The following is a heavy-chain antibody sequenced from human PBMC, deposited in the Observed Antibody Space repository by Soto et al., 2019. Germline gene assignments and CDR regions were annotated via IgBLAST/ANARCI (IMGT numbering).Heavy chain of an antibody. CDR2: ISWNSGNI. CDR3: VRSKGGYSYGTPFDY. Sequence: GGSLRLSCAASGFTFDDYAMYWVRQVLGKGLEWVSSISWNSGNIGYADSVKGRFTTSRDNAENSLYLQMNSLRPEDTALYSCVRSKGGYSYGTPFDYWGQGTLVTVSS. CDR1: GFTFDDYA. D-gene: IGHD5-18*01. V-gene: IGHV3-9*01. J-gene: IGHJ4*02.